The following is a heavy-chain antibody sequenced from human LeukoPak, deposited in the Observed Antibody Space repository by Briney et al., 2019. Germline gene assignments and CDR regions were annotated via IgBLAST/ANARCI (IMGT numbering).Heavy chain of an antibody. CDR3: ARGRTAVDY. Sequence: GGSLRLSCAASGFTFSSYSMNWVRQAPGKGLEWVSYISSSSSTIYYADSVKGRFTISRDNAKNSLYLQMNSLRAEDTAVYYCARGRTAVDYWGQGTLVIVSS. J-gene: IGHJ4*02. V-gene: IGHV3-48*01. CDR2: ISSSSSTI. CDR1: GFTFSSYS.